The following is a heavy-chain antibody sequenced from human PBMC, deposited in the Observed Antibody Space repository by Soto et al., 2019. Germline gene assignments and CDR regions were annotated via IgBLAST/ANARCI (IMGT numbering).Heavy chain of an antibody. D-gene: IGHD6-13*01. CDR3: ARLAAAGTYYYYGMDV. Sequence: ASVKVSCKVSGYTLTELSMHWVRQAPGKGLEWMGGFDPEDGETIYAQKFQGRVTMTTDTSTNTAYMELRSLRSDDTAVYYCARLAAAGTYYYYGMDVWGQGATVTVSS. J-gene: IGHJ6*02. V-gene: IGHV1-24*01. CDR1: GYTLTELS. CDR2: FDPEDGET.